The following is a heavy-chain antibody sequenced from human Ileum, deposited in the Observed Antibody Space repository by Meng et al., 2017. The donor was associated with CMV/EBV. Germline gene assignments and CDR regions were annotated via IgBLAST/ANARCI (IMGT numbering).Heavy chain of an antibody. Sequence: GGSLRLSCAASGFTFSSYWMHWVRQAPGKGLVWVSRINDDGGSTSYADSVKGRFTISRDNAKNTLYLQMNSLRAEDTAVYYCARESVNLVTDSWGQGMLVTVSS. D-gene: IGHD5-18*01. J-gene: IGHJ4*02. CDR1: GFTFSSYW. V-gene: IGHV3-74*01. CDR2: INDDGGST. CDR3: ARESVNLVTDS.